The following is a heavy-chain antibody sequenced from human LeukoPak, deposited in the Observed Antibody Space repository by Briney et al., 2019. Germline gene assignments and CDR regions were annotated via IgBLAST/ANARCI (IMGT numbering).Heavy chain of an antibody. CDR3: TRLREVPPYYFDY. D-gene: IGHD3-10*01. V-gene: IGHV3-73*01. CDR2: IKSKTNNYAT. Sequence: GGSLRLSCAASGFTFSGSAMHWVRQASGKGLEWVGRIKSKTNNYATAYAASVKGRFTIFRDDSKNTAYLQMNSLKTEDTAVYYCTRLREVPPYYFDYWGQGTLVTVSS. CDR1: GFTFSGSA. J-gene: IGHJ4*02.